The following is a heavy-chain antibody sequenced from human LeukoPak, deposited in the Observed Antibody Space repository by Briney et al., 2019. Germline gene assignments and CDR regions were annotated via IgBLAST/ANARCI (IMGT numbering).Heavy chain of an antibody. CDR2: INSDGSRT. CDR1: GFTFSTYW. V-gene: IGHV3-74*01. Sequence: GGSLRLSCAASGFTFSTYWMHWVRQAPGKGLVWVSHINSDGSRTTYADSVKGRFTISGDNAKNTLYLQMNSLSAEDTAVYYCARDILGATNFFDPWGQGTLVTVSS. J-gene: IGHJ5*02. CDR3: ARDILGATNFFDP. D-gene: IGHD1-26*01.